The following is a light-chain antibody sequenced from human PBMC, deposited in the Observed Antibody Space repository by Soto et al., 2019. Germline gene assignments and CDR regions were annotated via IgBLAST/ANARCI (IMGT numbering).Light chain of an antibody. CDR1: SSDVGGYSY. J-gene: IGLJ1*01. Sequence: QSALTQPASVSGSPGQSIAISCTGTSSDVGGYSYVSWYQQQPGKDPKLVISDVSNRPSGVSDRFSGSKSGNTASLTISGLQTEDEANYYCASYTTSSTYVFGTGTKATVL. V-gene: IGLV2-14*01. CDR2: DVS. CDR3: ASYTTSSTYV.